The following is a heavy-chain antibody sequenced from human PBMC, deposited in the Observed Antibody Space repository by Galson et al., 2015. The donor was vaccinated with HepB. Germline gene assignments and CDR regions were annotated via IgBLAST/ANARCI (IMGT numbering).Heavy chain of an antibody. D-gene: IGHD1-26*01. V-gene: IGHV1-69*06. Sequence: SVKVSCKASGGTFSRYAISWVRQAPGQRLEWMGGIIPIFGTANYAQKFQGRVTITADKSTSTAYMELRSLRSDDTAVYYCARVTRSGSYSDAFDIWGQGTMVTVSS. CDR1: GGTFSRYA. CDR2: IIPIFGTA. J-gene: IGHJ3*02. CDR3: ARVTRSGSYSDAFDI.